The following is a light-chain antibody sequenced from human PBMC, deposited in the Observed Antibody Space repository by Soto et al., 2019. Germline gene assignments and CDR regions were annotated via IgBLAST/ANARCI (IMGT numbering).Light chain of an antibody. J-gene: IGLJ1*01. CDR2: EGS. Sequence: LSQPASVSGSPGQSITISCTGTSSDVGSSNLVSWYQQYPGKVPKLMIYEGSKRPSGVSNRFSGSKSGNTASLTISGLQAEDEADYYCCSYTGSTTYYVFGTGTKVTVL. CDR1: SSDVGSSNL. CDR3: CSYTGSTTYYV. V-gene: IGLV2-23*01.